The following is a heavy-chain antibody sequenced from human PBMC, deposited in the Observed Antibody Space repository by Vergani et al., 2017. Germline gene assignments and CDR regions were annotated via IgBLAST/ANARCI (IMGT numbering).Heavy chain of an antibody. CDR2: IKQDGSEK. Sequence: EVQLVESGGGLVQPGGSLRLSCAASGFTFSSYWMSWVRQAPGKGLEWVANIKQDGSEKYYVDSVKGRFTISRDNAKNSLYLQMNSLRAEDTAVYYCARSILWFGELFPYYFDYWGQGTLVTVSS. D-gene: IGHD3-10*01. V-gene: IGHV3-7*01. CDR3: ARSILWFGELFPYYFDY. J-gene: IGHJ4*02. CDR1: GFTFSSYW.